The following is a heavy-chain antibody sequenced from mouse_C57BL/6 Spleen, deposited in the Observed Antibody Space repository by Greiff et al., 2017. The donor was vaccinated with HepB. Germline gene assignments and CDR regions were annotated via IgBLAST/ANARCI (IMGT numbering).Heavy chain of an antibody. CDR3: AKTAQAYYAMDY. Sequence: VQLQQSGAELAKPGASVKLSCKASGYTFTSYWMHWVKQRPGQGLEWIGYINPSSGYTKYNQKFKDKATLTADKSSSTAHMQLSSLTYEDSAVYYCAKTAQAYYAMDYWGQGTSVTVSS. D-gene: IGHD3-2*02. CDR1: GYTFTSYW. CDR2: INPSSGYT. V-gene: IGHV1-7*01. J-gene: IGHJ4*01.